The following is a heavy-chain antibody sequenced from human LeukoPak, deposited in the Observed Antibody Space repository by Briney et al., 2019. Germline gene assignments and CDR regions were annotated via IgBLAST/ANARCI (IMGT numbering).Heavy chain of an antibody. V-gene: IGHV1-18*01. CDR1: GYTFTSYG. J-gene: IGHJ5*02. CDR2: ISAYNGNT. CDR3: ARVPDPELLNAHGGMVRGVSNWFDP. Sequence: GASVKVSCKASGYTFTSYGISWVRQAPGQGLEWMGWISAYNGNTNYAQKLKGRVTMTRGTSTSTAYMELRSLRSDDTAVYYCARVPDPELLNAHGGMVRGVSNWFDPWGQGTLVTVSS. D-gene: IGHD3-10*01.